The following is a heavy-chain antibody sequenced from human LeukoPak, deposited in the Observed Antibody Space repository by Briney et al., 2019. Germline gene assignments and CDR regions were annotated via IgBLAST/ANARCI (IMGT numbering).Heavy chain of an antibody. CDR2: IYHSGST. D-gene: IGHD2-2*03. CDR3: ARELMGIVVVPAAISSWFDP. V-gene: IGHV4-38-2*02. J-gene: IGHJ5*02. CDR1: GYSISSGYY. Sequence: SETLSLTCAVSGYSISSGYYWGWIRQPPGKGLEWIGSIYHSGSTYYNPSLESRVTISVDTSKNQFSLKLSSVTAADTAVYYCARELMGIVVVPAAISSWFDPWGQGTLVTVSS.